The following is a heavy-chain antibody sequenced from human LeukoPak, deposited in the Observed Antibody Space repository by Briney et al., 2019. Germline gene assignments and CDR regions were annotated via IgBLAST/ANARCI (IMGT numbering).Heavy chain of an antibody. V-gene: IGHV3-9*01. J-gene: IGHJ4*02. Sequence: GGSLRLSCAASGFTFDDYAMHWVRQAPGKGLEWVSGISWNSGSIGYADSVKGRFTISRDNAKNSLYLQMNSLRAEDTALYYCAKDIARYCSSTSCYGLGYWGQGTLVTVSS. CDR3: AKDIARYCSSTSCYGLGY. CDR2: ISWNSGSI. CDR1: GFTFDDYA. D-gene: IGHD2-2*01.